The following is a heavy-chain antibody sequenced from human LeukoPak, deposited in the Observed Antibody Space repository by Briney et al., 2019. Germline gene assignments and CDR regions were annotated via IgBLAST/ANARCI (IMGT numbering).Heavy chain of an antibody. CDR1: GYTLTSYG. V-gene: IGHV1-18*01. CDR3: ATRSRYCSGGSCYNWFDP. Sequence: GASVKVSCKASGYTLTSYGISWVRQAPGQGLEWMGWISAYNGNTNYAQKLQGRVTMTTDTSTSTAYMELRILRSDDTAVYYCATRSRYCSGGSCYNWFDPWGQGTLVTVSS. J-gene: IGHJ5*02. D-gene: IGHD2-15*01. CDR2: ISAYNGNT.